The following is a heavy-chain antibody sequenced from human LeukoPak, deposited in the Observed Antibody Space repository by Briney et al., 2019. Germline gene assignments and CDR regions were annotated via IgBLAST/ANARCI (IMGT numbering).Heavy chain of an antibody. CDR3: ARLRIAVALIWFDP. CDR2: IYYSGST. V-gene: IGHV4-39*01. J-gene: IGHJ5*02. D-gene: IGHD6-19*01. CDR1: GFTFSDHH. Sequence: GSLRLSCAASGFTFSDHHLDWIRQPPGKGLEWIGSIYYSGSTYYNPSLKSRVTISVDTSKNQFSLKLSSVTAADTAVYYCARLRIAVALIWFDPWGQGTLVTVSS.